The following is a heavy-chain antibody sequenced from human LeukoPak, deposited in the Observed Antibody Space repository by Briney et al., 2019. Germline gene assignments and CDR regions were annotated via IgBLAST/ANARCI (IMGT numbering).Heavy chain of an antibody. Sequence: GGSLRLSCAASGFTFDDYAMHWVRQAPGKGLEWVSGISWNSGSIGYADSVKGRFTISRDNAKNSLYLQMNSLRAEDTAVYYCARVWDVWGKGTTVTISS. V-gene: IGHV3-9*01. J-gene: IGHJ6*04. CDR1: GFTFDDYA. CDR3: ARVWDV. CDR2: ISWNSGSI.